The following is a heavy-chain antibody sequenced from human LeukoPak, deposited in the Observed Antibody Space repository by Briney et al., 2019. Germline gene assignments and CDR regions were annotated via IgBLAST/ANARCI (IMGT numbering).Heavy chain of an antibody. D-gene: IGHD3-22*01. CDR2: ISGSGGST. CDR1: GFTFSSYA. CDR3: ARSDSSGTARGIQY. Sequence: GGSLRLSCAASGFTFSSYAMSWVRQAPGKGLEWVSAISGSGGSTYCADSVKGRFTISRDNSKNTLYLQMNSLRAEDTAVYYCARSDSSGTARGIQYWGQGTLVTVSS. V-gene: IGHV3-23*01. J-gene: IGHJ1*01.